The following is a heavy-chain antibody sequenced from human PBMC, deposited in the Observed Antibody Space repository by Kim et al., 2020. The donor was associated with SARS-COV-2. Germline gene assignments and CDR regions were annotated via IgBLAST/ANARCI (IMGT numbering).Heavy chain of an antibody. CDR1: GFTVSSNY. V-gene: IGHV3-53*01. D-gene: IGHD3-10*01. CDR3: ARDLGVLLWFGELLRLSGMDV. J-gene: IGHJ6*02. CDR2: IYSGGST. Sequence: GGSLRLSCAASGFTVSSNYMSWVRQAPGKGLEWVSVIYSGGSTYYADSVKGRFTISRDNSKNTLYLQMNSLRAEDTAVYYCARDLGVLLWFGELLRLSGMDVWGQGTTVTVSS.